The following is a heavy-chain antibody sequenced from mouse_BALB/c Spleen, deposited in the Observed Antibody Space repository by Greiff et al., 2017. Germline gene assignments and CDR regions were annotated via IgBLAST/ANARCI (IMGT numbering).Heavy chain of an antibody. V-gene: IGHV1S33*01. D-gene: IGHD4-1*01. J-gene: IGHJ4*01. CDR3: ALNWDNAMDY. Sequence: SGPELVKPGALVKISCKASGYTFTSYDINWVKQRPGQGLEWIGWIYPGDGSTKYNEKFKGKATLTADKTSSTAYMQLSSLTSENSAVYFCALNWDNAMDYWGQGTTVTVSS. CDR2: IYPGDGST. CDR1: GYTFTSYD.